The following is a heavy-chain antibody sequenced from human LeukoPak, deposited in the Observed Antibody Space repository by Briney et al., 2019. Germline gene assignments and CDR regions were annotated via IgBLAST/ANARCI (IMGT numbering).Heavy chain of an antibody. D-gene: IGHD5-18*01. V-gene: IGHV3-74*01. J-gene: IGHJ4*02. CDR2: INTDGSST. CDR3: VGEVDSAMVY. CDR1: GFTFSSYW. Sequence: GGSLRLSCAASGFTFSSYWMHWVRQAPGQGLVWVSRINTDGSSTSYADSVKGRFTISRDNAKNTLYLQMNSLRVDDTAIYFCVGEVDSAMVYWGQGTLVTVSS.